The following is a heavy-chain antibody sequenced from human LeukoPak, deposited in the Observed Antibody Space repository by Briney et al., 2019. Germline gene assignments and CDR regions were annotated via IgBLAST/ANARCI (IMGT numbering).Heavy chain of an antibody. CDR1: GDSVSRNSAA. CDR2: TYYRSKWYN. V-gene: IGHV6-1*01. D-gene: IGHD5-12*01. CDR3: AQAVWRGDSGYLSLDAFDI. J-gene: IGHJ3*02. Sequence: SQTLSLTCAISGDSVSRNSAAWNWIRQSPSRALEWLGRTYYRSKWYNDYAVSVKSRITINPDTSKNQFSLQLNSVTPEDSAVYCCAQAVWRGDSGYLSLDAFDIWGQGTMVTVSS.